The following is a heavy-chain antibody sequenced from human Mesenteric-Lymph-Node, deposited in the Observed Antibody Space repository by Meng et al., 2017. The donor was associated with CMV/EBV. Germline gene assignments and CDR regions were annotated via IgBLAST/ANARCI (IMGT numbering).Heavy chain of an antibody. CDR1: GGSISSGDYY. CDR3: VGVVIMVNYYYGMDV. Sequence: SETLSLTCTVSGGSISSGDYYWSWIRQPPGEGLEWIGYIFYSGSTYYNPSLKSRITISVDTSKNQFSLKVSSVTAADTAVYYCVGVVIMVNYYYGMDVWGQGTTVTVSS. J-gene: IGHJ6*02. D-gene: IGHD3-3*01. V-gene: IGHV4-30-4*08. CDR2: IFYSGST.